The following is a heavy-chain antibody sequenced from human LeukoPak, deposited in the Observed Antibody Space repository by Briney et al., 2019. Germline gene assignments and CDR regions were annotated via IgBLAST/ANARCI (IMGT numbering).Heavy chain of an antibody. D-gene: IGHD6-6*01. J-gene: IGHJ6*02. V-gene: IGHV3-21*01. Sequence: GGSLRLSCAASGFTFSSYSMNCVRQAPGKGLEWVSSISSSSSYIYYADSVKGRFTISRDNAKNSLYLQMNSLRAEDTAVYYCARVAARHDGMDVWGQGTTVTVSS. CDR3: ARVAARHDGMDV. CDR1: GFTFSSYS. CDR2: ISSSSSYI.